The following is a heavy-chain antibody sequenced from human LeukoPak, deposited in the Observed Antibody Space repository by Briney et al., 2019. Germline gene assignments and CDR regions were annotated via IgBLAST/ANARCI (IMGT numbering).Heavy chain of an antibody. Sequence: PSETLCLTFAVPGGSISSSNWGRCVRQPPGMGLEWIGEIYHSGSSKYNPALKSRVTISVDTSKNQFSLKLSSVTAADTAVYYCARAVMVRGVIRSTYYYMDVWGKGTTVTVS. V-gene: IGHV4-4*02. J-gene: IGHJ6*03. D-gene: IGHD3-10*01. CDR2: IYHSGSS. CDR1: GGSISSSNW. CDR3: ARAVMVRGVIRSTYYYMDV.